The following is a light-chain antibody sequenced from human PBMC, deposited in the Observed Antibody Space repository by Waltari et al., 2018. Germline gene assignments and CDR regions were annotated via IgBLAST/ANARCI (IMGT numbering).Light chain of an antibody. CDR3: SSYSTSLTPYV. CDR1: RSDVGGYNH. V-gene: IGLV2-14*03. CDR2: DVS. Sequence: QSALTQPASVSGSPGQSITISCTGTRSDVGGYNHVPWYQQHPAKAPKLMLYDVSSRPSGVSNRLFGSKSGNTAARTISGLQAEDEAVDFCSSYSTSLTPYVFGPGTKVTVL. J-gene: IGLJ1*01.